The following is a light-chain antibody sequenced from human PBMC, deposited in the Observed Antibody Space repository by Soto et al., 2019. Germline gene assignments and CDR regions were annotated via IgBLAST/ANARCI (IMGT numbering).Light chain of an antibody. CDR3: KSFTTSDTYV. V-gene: IGLV2-14*04. Sequence: PGQSIAISCTGTSSDVGAYNYVSWYLQYPGKAPKLVIFDVSFRPSGVSNRFSGSKSGNTASLTISGLQAEDEADYYCKSFTTSDTYVFGTGTKVTVL. J-gene: IGLJ1*01. CDR1: SSDVGAYNY. CDR2: DVS.